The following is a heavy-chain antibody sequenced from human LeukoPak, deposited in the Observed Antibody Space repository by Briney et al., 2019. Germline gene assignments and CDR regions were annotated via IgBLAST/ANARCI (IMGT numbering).Heavy chain of an antibody. V-gene: IGHV3-7*01. D-gene: IGHD3/OR15-3a*01. J-gene: IGHJ4*02. Sequence: GGSLRLSCAASGFSFSNYWMSWVRQAPGKGLEWVATIREDGSEKYYVDSVKGRFTISRGNAKKSLYLQMNSLRAEDTALYYCADVLDWAYWGQGTLVTVSS. CDR3: ADVLDWAY. CDR2: IREDGSEK. CDR1: GFSFSNYW.